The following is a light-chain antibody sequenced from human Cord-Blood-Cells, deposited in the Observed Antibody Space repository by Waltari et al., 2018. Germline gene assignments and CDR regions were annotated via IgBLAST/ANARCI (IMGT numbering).Light chain of an antibody. V-gene: IGLV1-44*01. J-gene: IGLJ2*01. CDR1: SSNIGSNT. Sequence: QSVLTQPPSASGTPGQRVTIHCSGSSSNIGSNTVNWYQQLPGTAPKLRIYSNNQRPSGVPDRFSGSKSGTSASLAISGLQSEDEADYYCAAWDDSLNGLVFGGGTKLTVL. CDR2: SNN. CDR3: AAWDDSLNGLV.